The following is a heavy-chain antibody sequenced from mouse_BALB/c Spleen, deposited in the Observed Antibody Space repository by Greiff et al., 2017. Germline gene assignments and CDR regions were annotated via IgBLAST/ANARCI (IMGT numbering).Heavy chain of an antibody. CDR1: GFTFSDYY. V-gene: IGHV5-4*02. Sequence: EVQLVESGGGLVKPGGSLKLSCAASGFTFSDYYMYWVRQTPEKRLEWVATISDGGSYTYYPDSVKGRFTISRDNAKNNLYLQMSSLKSEDTAMYYCARDERGVFAYWGQGTLVTVSA. J-gene: IGHJ3*01. CDR2: ISDGGSYT. CDR3: ARDERGVFAY.